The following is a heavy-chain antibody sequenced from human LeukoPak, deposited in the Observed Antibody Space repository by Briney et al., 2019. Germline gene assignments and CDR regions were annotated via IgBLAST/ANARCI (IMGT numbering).Heavy chain of an antibody. Sequence: GASVKVSCKASGYTFTDYYIHWVRQAPGQGLEWMGWINCNNGGTNYAQKFQDRVTMTRDTSISTAYMEPSRLRSDDTAIYFCVRQVSDYWGQGTLVIVSS. CDR1: GYTFTDYY. D-gene: IGHD1-14*01. CDR3: VRQVSDY. CDR2: INCNNGGT. V-gene: IGHV1-2*02. J-gene: IGHJ4*02.